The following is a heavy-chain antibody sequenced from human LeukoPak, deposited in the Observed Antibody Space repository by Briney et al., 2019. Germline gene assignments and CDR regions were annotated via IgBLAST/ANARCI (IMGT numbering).Heavy chain of an antibody. CDR3: AKGVAISTYLLYAFDI. CDR1: GFTFSSYG. D-gene: IGHD2/OR15-2a*01. J-gene: IGHJ3*02. Sequence: GGSLRLSCAASGFTFSSYGMHWVRQAPGKGLEWVAVIWYDGSNKYYADSVKGRFTISRDNSKNTLYLQMNSLRAEDTAVYYCAKGVAISTYLLYAFDIWGQGTMVTVSS. CDR2: IWYDGSNK. V-gene: IGHV3-33*06.